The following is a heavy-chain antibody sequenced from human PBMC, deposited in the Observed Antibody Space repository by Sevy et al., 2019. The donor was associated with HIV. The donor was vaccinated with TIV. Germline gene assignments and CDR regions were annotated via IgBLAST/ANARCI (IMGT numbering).Heavy chain of an antibody. Sequence: GGSLRLSRAASGFTFSDYDMHWVRQAPVKGLEWVAVMSHDGNYKNHADSVKVRFTISRDNFKNTLYLQMNSLRVEDTAVYFCARLFSCGGDCYYLDYWGQGAPVTVSS. CDR2: MSHDGNYK. V-gene: IGHV3-30*04. J-gene: IGHJ4*02. D-gene: IGHD2-21*02. CDR1: GFTFSDYD. CDR3: ARLFSCGGDCYYLDY.